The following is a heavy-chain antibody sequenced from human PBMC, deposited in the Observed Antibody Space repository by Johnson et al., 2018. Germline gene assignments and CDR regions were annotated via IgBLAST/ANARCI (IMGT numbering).Heavy chain of an antibody. J-gene: IGHJ4*02. D-gene: IGHD3-16*01. CDR2: ISGSGGST. Sequence: VQLVESGGGLVQPGGSLRLSCAASGFTFSSYAMSWVRQAPGKGLEWVSAISGSGGSTYYADSVKGRFTISRDNSKNTVHLQMNSLRAEDTAVYYCARGATAYHYFDYWGQGTLVTVSS. V-gene: IGHV3-23*04. CDR1: GFTFSSYA. CDR3: ARGATAYHYFDY.